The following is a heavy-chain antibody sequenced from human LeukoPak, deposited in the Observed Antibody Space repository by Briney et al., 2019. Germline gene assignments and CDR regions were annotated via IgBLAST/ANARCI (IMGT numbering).Heavy chain of an antibody. J-gene: IGHJ4*02. D-gene: IGHD5-12*01. Sequence: SETLSLTCTVSGGSISSSSYYWGWIRQPPGKGLEWIGSIYYSGSTYYNPSLKSRVTISVDTSKNQFSLKLSSVTAADTAVYYCARHVREGDIVATGFDYWGQGTLVTVSS. CDR1: GGSISSSSYY. CDR3: ARHVREGDIVATGFDY. V-gene: IGHV4-39*01. CDR2: IYYSGST.